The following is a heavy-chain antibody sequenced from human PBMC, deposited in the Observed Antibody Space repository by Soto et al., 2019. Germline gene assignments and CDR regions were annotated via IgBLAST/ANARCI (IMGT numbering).Heavy chain of an antibody. V-gene: IGHV3-33*01. CDR2: IWYDGSNK. D-gene: IGHD3-16*02. Sequence: GGSLRLSCAASGFTFSSYGMHWVRQAPGKGLEWVAVIWYDGSNKYYADSVKGRFTISRDNSKNTLYLQMNSLRAEDTAVYYCAREDDYIWGSYRSDAFDIWGQGTMVTVSS. J-gene: IGHJ3*02. CDR1: GFTFSSYG. CDR3: AREDDYIWGSYRSDAFDI.